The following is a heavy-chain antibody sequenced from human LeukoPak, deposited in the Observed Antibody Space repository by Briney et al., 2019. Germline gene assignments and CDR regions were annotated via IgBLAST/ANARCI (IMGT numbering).Heavy chain of an antibody. CDR1: GFTFTSYD. Sequence: ASVTVSCKASGFTFTSYDINWVRQASGQGLEWMGWMNPNNGNTGYAQKLQGRVTMTTDTSTSTAYMELRSLRSDDTAVYYCARDCLGYCSSTSCYCNYYYGMDVWGQGTTVTVSS. CDR3: ARDCLGYCSSTSCYCNYYYGMDV. J-gene: IGHJ6*02. CDR2: MNPNNGNT. D-gene: IGHD2-2*01. V-gene: IGHV1-8*01.